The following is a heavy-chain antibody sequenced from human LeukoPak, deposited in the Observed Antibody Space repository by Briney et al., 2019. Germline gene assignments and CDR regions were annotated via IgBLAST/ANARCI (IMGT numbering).Heavy chain of an antibody. CDR2: INPGGDNT. Sequence: GASVKVSCKASGYTFTNYYIHWVRQAPGQGLEWMGLINPGGDNTDYAQNFQGRVTMTRDTSTSTVYMDLSSLRSEDTAMYYCARDFAMISYESTVTTGPPLNDYWGQGTLVTVSS. J-gene: IGHJ4*02. CDR3: ARDFAMISYESTVTTGPPLNDY. V-gene: IGHV1-46*01. D-gene: IGHD4-17*01. CDR1: GYTFTNYY.